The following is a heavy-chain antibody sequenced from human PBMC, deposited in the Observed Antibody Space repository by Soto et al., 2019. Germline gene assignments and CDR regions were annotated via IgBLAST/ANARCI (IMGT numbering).Heavy chain of an antibody. Sequence: SETLSLTCAVYGGSFSGYYWSWIRQPPGKGLEWIGEINHSGSTNYNPSLKSRVTISVDTSKNQFSLKLSSVTAADTAVYYCARARPPWIQLWSRGYYFDYWGQGTLVTVSS. CDR2: INHSGST. CDR1: GGSFSGYY. J-gene: IGHJ4*02. CDR3: ARARPPWIQLWSRGYYFDY. V-gene: IGHV4-34*01. D-gene: IGHD5-18*01.